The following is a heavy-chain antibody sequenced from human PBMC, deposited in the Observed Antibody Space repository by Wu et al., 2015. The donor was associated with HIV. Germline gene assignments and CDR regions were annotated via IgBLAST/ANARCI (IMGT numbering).Heavy chain of an antibody. CDR2: INTYSGDT. CDR3: ATHPGWTGVLDAFDM. CDR1: GYTFTGYQ. J-gene: IGHJ3*02. V-gene: IGHV1-18*01. Sequence: QVQLLQSGAEVKKPGASVKVSCKASGYTFTGYQIIWARQAPGQGLEWMGWINTYSGDTKYAQKFQGRVTLTTDTSTRTAYMELRSLRSDDTAVYYCATHPGWTGVLDAFDMWAKGHWSPSLQ. D-gene: IGHD3/OR15-3a*01.